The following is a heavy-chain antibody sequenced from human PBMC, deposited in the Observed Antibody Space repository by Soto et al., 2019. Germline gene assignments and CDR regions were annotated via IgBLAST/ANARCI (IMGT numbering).Heavy chain of an antibody. J-gene: IGHJ4*02. CDR3: VSKKRTVGGTMGYFDY. D-gene: IGHD6-19*01. V-gene: IGHV6-1*01. Sequence: QVQLQPSGPGLVKPSQTLSLTCAISGDSVSRNSAAWSWIRQSPSRGLEWLGRTYYRSKWFNDSALFLKSRITINPDTSKNQFSLQLNSVTPEDTAVYYCVSKKRTVGGTMGYFDYWGQGTLVTVSS. CDR2: TYYRSKWFN. CDR1: GDSVSRNSAA.